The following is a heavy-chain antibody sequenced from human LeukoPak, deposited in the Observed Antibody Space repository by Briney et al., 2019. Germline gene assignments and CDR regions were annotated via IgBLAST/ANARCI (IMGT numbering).Heavy chain of an antibody. CDR1: GFTFDDYA. J-gene: IGHJ4*02. V-gene: IGHV3-9*01. CDR3: AKDPIRGGYSYGSELPRDY. D-gene: IGHD5-18*01. CDR2: ISWNSGSI. Sequence: PGGSLRLSCAASGFTFDDYAMHWVRQAPGKGLEWVSGISWNSGSIGYADSVKGRFTISRDNSKNTLYLQMNSLRAEDTAVYYCAKDPIRGGYSYGSELPRDYWGQGTLVTVSS.